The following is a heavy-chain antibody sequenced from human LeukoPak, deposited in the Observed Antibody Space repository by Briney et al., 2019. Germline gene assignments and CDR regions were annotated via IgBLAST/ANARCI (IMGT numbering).Heavy chain of an antibody. Sequence: SQTLSLTCAISGDSVSSNSAAWNWIRQSPSRGLEWLGRTYYRSKWYNDYAVSVKSRITINPDTSKNQFSLQLNSVTPEDTAVYYCAREFDDYVWGSYRSLAFDYWGQGTLVTVSS. CDR1: GDSVSSNSAA. V-gene: IGHV6-1*01. J-gene: IGHJ4*02. CDR3: AREFDDYVWGSYRSLAFDY. CDR2: TYYRSKWYN. D-gene: IGHD3-16*02.